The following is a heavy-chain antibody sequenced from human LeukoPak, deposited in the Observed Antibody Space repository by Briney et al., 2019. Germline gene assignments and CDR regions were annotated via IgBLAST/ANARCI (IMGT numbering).Heavy chain of an antibody. V-gene: IGHV1-18*01. CDR1: GYTFTSYG. D-gene: IGHD6-6*01. CDR3: AKEAARPGLDYYYMDV. J-gene: IGHJ6*03. CDR2: ISAYNGNT. Sequence: ASVKVSCKASGYTFTSYGISWVRQAPGQGLEWMGWISAYNGNTNYAQKLQGRVTMTTDTSTSTAYMELSGLISEDTAVYYCAKEAARPGLDYYYMDVWGKGTTVTVSS.